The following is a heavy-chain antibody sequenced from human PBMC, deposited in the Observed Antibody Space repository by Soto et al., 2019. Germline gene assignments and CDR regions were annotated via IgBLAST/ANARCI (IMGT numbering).Heavy chain of an antibody. J-gene: IGHJ4*02. Sequence: QVQLVESGGGVVQPGRSLRLSCAASGFTFSSYAMHWVRQAPGKGLEWVAVISYDGSNKYYADSVKGRFTISRDNSKNTLYLQMNSLRAEDTAVYYCARVRDSSGWGTFDYWGQGTLVTVSS. CDR1: GFTFSSYA. CDR2: ISYDGSNK. V-gene: IGHV3-30-3*01. D-gene: IGHD3-22*01. CDR3: ARVRDSSGWGTFDY.